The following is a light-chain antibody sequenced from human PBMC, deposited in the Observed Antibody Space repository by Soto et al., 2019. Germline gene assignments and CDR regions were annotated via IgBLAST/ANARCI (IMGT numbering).Light chain of an antibody. CDR1: QSISSW. CDR3: QQYNSYSRWT. V-gene: IGKV1-5*03. CDR2: KAS. Sequence: DIQMTQSPSTLSASVGDRVPITCRASQSISSWLAWYQQKPGKAPKPLIYKASSLERGVPPRFSGSGSGTEFTLTISSLQPDDFATYYCQQYNSYSRWTFGQGTKVEIK. J-gene: IGKJ1*01.